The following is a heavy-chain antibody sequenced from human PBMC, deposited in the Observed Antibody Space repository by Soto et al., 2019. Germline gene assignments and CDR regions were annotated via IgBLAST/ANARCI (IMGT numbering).Heavy chain of an antibody. Sequence: SETLSLTFNVSGGSISGYYWNWIRQYPGKGLEYIGYIYYRRSTNYNSSLKSRVTMSVDTSRNQFSLKMNSVTAADTAVYYCARGEDGFFYYGLDVWGQGITVPVSS. CDR2: IYYRRST. CDR3: ARGEDGFFYYGLDV. D-gene: IGHD4-17*01. CDR1: GGSISGYY. J-gene: IGHJ6*02. V-gene: IGHV4-59*01.